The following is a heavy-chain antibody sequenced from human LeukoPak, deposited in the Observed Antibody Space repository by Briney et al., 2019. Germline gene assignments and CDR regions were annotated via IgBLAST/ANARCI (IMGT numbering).Heavy chain of an antibody. Sequence: GGSLRLSCAASGFTFSSYAMSWVRQAPGKGLEWVSTISGSGGSTDYADSVKGRFTISRDNSKNTLYLQMDSLGAEDTAEYYCATMGYDFWSGYWPDYWGQGTLVTASS. J-gene: IGHJ4*02. D-gene: IGHD3-3*01. CDR2: ISGSGGST. V-gene: IGHV3-23*01. CDR3: ATMGYDFWSGYWPDY. CDR1: GFTFSSYA.